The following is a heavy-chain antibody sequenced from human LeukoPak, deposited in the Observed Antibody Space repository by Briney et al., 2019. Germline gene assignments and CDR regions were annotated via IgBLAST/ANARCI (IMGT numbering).Heavy chain of an antibody. Sequence: SETLSLTCTVSGGSINSDSYFWSWIRQSAGKGLEWIGRIYTSGTTNYNPSLKSRVTISVDTSKNQFSLNLSSVTAADTAVYYCARERAIQLWFGDDAFDIWGQGTMVTVSS. CDR3: ARERAIQLWFGDDAFDI. CDR1: GGSINSDSYF. D-gene: IGHD5-18*01. CDR2: IYTSGTT. J-gene: IGHJ3*02. V-gene: IGHV4-61*02.